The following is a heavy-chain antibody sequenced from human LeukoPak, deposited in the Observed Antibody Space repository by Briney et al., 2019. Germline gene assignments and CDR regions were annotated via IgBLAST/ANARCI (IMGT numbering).Heavy chain of an antibody. J-gene: IGHJ4*02. CDR2: INPNSGDT. Sequence: ASVTVSFKSSGYTFTEHYIHWVRQAPGQGLEWMGWINPNSGDTNYAQNSQGRVTITRDASNSIVYMEVSSLSSDDTAVYYCARDSSAALEFWGQGTPVTVSP. CDR1: GYTFTEHY. V-gene: IGHV1-2*02. CDR3: ARDSSAALEF. D-gene: IGHD2-2*01.